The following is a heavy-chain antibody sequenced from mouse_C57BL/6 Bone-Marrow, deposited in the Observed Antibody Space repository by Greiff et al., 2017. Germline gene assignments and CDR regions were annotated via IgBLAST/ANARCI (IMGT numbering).Heavy chain of an antibody. CDR2: INPSTGGT. CDR3: ARNGNTGYFDV. Sequence: EVQLQQSGPELVKPGASVKISCKASGYSFTGYYMNWVKQSPEKSLEWIGEINPSTGGTTYNQKFKAKATLTVDKSSSTAYMQLKSLTSEDSAVYYCARNGNTGYFDVWGTGTTVTVSS. V-gene: IGHV1-42*01. J-gene: IGHJ1*03. D-gene: IGHD2-1*01. CDR1: GYSFTGYY.